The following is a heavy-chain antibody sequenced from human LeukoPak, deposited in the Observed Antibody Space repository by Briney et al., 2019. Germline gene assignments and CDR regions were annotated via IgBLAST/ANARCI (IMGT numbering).Heavy chain of an antibody. CDR1: GFTVSSYA. J-gene: IGHJ4*02. CDR3: ARQKQSHGNFDC. D-gene: IGHD1-26*01. V-gene: IGHV3-13*01. Sequence: PGRSLRLSCAASGFTVSSYAMHWVRQPIGKGLEWVSALGIAGDTFYPGSVKGRFTISRENAKNSLYLQMNSLRAEDTAMYYCARQKQSHGNFDCWGQGTLVTVSS. CDR2: LGIAGDT.